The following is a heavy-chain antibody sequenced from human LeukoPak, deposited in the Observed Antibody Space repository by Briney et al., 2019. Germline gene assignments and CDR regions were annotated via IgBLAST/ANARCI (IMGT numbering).Heavy chain of an antibody. V-gene: IGHV3-33*01. J-gene: IGHJ4*02. D-gene: IGHD1-26*01. CDR1: GFTFSSYG. CDR3: ARDRIVGATEKFDY. CDR2: IWYDGSNK. Sequence: GGSLRLSCAASGFTFSSYGMHRVRQAPGKGLEWVAVIWYDGSNKYYADSVKGRFTISRDNSKNTLYLQMNSLRAEDTAVYYCARDRIVGATEKFDYWGQGTLVTVSS.